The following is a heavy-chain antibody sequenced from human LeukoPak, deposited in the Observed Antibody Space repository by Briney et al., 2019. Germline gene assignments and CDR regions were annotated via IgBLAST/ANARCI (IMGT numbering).Heavy chain of an antibody. V-gene: IGHV3-30*04. Sequence: GGPLRLSCAASGFTFGAYAMHWVRQSPGKGLEWVALISYDGNNEWYADSVKGRFTVSRDNSKNTLYLQMNSLRVEDTAVYYCARDDPAAFDIWGQGTMVTVSS. J-gene: IGHJ3*02. CDR3: ARDDPAAFDI. CDR2: ISYDGNNE. CDR1: GFTFGAYA.